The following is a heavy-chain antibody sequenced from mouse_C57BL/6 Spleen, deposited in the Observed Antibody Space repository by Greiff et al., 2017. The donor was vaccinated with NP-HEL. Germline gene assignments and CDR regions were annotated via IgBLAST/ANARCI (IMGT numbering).Heavy chain of an antibody. CDR1: GYTFTSYG. CDR3: ARLGTTVVADWYFDV. CDR2: IYPRSGNT. V-gene: IGHV1-81*01. D-gene: IGHD1-1*01. J-gene: IGHJ1*03. Sequence: QVQLKESGAELARPGASVKLSCKASGYTFTSYGISWVKQRTGQGLEWIGEIYPRSGNTYYNEKFKGKATLTADKSSSTAYMELRSLTSEDSAVYFCARLGTTVVADWYFDVWGTGTTVTVSS.